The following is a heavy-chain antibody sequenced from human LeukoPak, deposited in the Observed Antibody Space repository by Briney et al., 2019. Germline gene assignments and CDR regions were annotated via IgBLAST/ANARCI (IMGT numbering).Heavy chain of an antibody. D-gene: IGHD1-26*01. Sequence: PSQTLSLTCTVSGGSISSGSYYWSWIRQPAGKGLEWIGYIYYSGSTNYNPSLKSRVTISVDTSKNHFSLKLSSVTAADTAVYYCARGGSYYDYWGQGTLVTVSS. CDR1: GGSISSGSYY. CDR2: IYYSGST. V-gene: IGHV4-61*10. CDR3: ARGGSYYDY. J-gene: IGHJ4*02.